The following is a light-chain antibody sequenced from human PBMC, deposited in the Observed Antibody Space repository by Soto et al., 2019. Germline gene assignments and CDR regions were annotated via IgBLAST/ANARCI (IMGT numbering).Light chain of an antibody. J-gene: IGKJ5*01. Sequence: EIVMTQSPATLSVSPGERATLSCRASQSVRNNLAWYQQKPGQAPRLLIYGASTRATGIPARFSGSGSGTEFTLTISRLEPEDFAVYYCQQYTTWITFGQGTRLEIK. V-gene: IGKV3-15*01. CDR3: QQYTTWIT. CDR1: QSVRNN. CDR2: GAS.